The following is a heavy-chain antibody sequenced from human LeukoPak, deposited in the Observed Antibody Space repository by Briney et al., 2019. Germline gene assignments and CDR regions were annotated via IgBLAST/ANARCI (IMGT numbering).Heavy chain of an antibody. D-gene: IGHD1-26*01. Sequence: GGSLRLSCAASGFTFGSYWMNWVRHAPGKGLVWVSRINSDGYSTSYADSVKGRFTISRDNAKNTLYLQMNSLRAEDTAVYYCASPYSGSYYGFDYWGQGTLVTVSS. J-gene: IGHJ4*02. V-gene: IGHV3-74*01. CDR3: ASPYSGSYYGFDY. CDR2: INSDGYST. CDR1: GFTFGSYW.